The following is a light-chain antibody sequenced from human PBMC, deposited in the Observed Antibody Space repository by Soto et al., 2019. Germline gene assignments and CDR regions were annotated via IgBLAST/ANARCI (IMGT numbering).Light chain of an antibody. CDR1: QSVSSD. V-gene: IGKV3D-15*01. Sequence: EIVMTQSPATLSVSPGERATLSCRASQSVSSDLAWYQQKPGQAXRLXXXXAXSRATGIPDRFSGSGSGTDFTLSISRLEPEDFAVYYCQQYNNWPLTFGGGTKVDIK. CDR2: XAX. CDR3: QQYNNWPLT. J-gene: IGKJ4*01.